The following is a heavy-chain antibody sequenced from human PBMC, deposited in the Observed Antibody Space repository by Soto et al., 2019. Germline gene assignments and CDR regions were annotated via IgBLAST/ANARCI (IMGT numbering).Heavy chain of an antibody. CDR2: TYYRSKWYK. Sequence: PSQTLSLTCAISGDSVSSNSAAWNCIRQSPSRCLEWLGRTYYRSKWYKEYAASVKSRITINPDTSKNQFSLQLNSVSPEDTAVYYCARTVGWLDPWGQGSLVTVSS. D-gene: IGHD1-26*01. CDR1: GDSVSSNSAA. CDR3: ARTVGWLDP. V-gene: IGHV6-1*01. J-gene: IGHJ5*02.